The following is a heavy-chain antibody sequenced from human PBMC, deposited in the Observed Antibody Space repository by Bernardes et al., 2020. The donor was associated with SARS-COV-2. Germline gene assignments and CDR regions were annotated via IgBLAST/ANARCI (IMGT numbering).Heavy chain of an antibody. D-gene: IGHD3-10*01. J-gene: IGHJ1*01. CDR1: GGSFSAYF. CDR3: ATGRFGEAPFHH. V-gene: IGHV4-34*01. CDR2: INHSGRT. Sequence: SETLSLTCDFYGGSFSAYFWSWIRQPLGKGLQWIGEINHSGRTKYHPSLKSRVTISVDTSKKQFSLNLSSVTAADTAVYYCATGRFGEAPFHHWSQGSLVTVSS.